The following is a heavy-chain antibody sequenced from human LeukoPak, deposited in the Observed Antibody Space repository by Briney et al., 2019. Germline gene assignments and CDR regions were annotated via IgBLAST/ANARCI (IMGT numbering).Heavy chain of an antibody. D-gene: IGHD2-2*01. V-gene: IGHV3-23*01. Sequence: GGSLRLSCAASGFTFSSYAMSWVRQAPGKGLEWVSAISGSGGSTYYADSVKGRFTISRDNSKNTLYLQMNSLRAEDTAVYYCAKALDIVVVPAATSWFDPWGQGTLVTVSS. J-gene: IGHJ5*02. CDR2: ISGSGGST. CDR1: GFTFSSYA. CDR3: AKALDIVVVPAATSWFDP.